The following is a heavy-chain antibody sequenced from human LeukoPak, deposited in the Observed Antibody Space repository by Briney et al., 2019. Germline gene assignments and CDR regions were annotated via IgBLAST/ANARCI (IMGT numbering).Heavy chain of an antibody. V-gene: IGHV1-2*02. CDR2: INPDSGGT. J-gene: IGHJ4*02. CDR3: ARVASSSSFDY. Sequence: GASVKVSCKASGYTFTGYYMHWVRQAPGQGLEWMGWINPDSGGTNYVQKFQGRVTMTRDTSISTAYMELSRLRSDDTAVYYCARVASSSSFDYWGQGTLVTVSS. CDR1: GYTFTGYY. D-gene: IGHD6-6*01.